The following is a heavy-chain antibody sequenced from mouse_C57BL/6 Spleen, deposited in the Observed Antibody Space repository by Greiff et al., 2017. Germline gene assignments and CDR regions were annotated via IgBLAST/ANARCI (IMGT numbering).Heavy chain of an antibody. D-gene: IGHD2-5*01. Sequence: EVKLQQSGAELVRPGASVKLSCTASGFNIKDDYMHWVKQRPEQGLEWIGWIDPENGDTEYASKFQGKATITADTSSNTAYLQLSSLTSEDTAVYYCTTSYYSNQAWFAYWGQGTLVTVSA. CDR1: GFNIKDDY. CDR2: IDPENGDT. J-gene: IGHJ3*01. CDR3: TTSYYSNQAWFAY. V-gene: IGHV14-4*01.